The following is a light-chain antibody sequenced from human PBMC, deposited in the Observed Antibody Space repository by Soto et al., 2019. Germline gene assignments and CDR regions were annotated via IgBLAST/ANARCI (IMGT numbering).Light chain of an antibody. J-gene: IGKJ5*01. Sequence: EIVLTQSPGTLSLSPGERATLSCRARQSVSSSYLAWYQQKPGQAPRLLIYGASSRATGIPDRFSGSGSGTDFTLTISRLEPEDFVVYYCQQYGSSPFTFGQGTRLEIK. CDR3: QQYGSSPFT. CDR2: GAS. CDR1: QSVSSSY. V-gene: IGKV3-20*01.